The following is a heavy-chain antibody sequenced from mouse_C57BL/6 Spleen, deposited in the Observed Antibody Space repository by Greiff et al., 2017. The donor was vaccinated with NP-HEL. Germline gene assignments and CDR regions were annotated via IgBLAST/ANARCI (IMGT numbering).Heavy chain of an antibody. CDR1: GFTFSDYY. V-gene: IGHV5-12*01. J-gene: IGHJ4*01. Sequence: MLVESGGGLVQPGGSLKLSCAASGFTFSDYYMYWVRQTPEKRLEWVAYISNGGGSTYYPDTVKGRFTISRANAKNTLYLQMSRLKSEDTAMYYCASPDSSGYYYAMDYWGQGTSVTVSS. D-gene: IGHD3-2*02. CDR2: ISNGGGST. CDR3: ASPDSSGYYYAMDY.